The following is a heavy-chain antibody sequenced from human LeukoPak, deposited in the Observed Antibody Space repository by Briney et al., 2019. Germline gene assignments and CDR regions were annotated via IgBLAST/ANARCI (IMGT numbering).Heavy chain of an antibody. CDR1: GYTLISYA. Sequence: ASVKDTCKACGYTLISYAISWVRQAPGQGLEWMGWISAYNGYTNYAQNLQGRVTMTTDTSTSTAYMELTSLRSDDTAVYYCARALARDGYNINWFEPWGQKALVTVSS. V-gene: IGHV1-18*01. D-gene: IGHD5-24*01. CDR2: ISAYNGYT. CDR3: ARALARDGYNINWFEP. J-gene: IGHJ5*02.